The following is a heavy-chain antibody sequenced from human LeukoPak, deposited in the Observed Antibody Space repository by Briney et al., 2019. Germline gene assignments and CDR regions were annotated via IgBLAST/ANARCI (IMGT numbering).Heavy chain of an antibody. D-gene: IGHD6-13*01. V-gene: IGHV3-11*04. J-gene: IGHJ5*02. Sequence: GGSLRLSCAASGFTFSDYYMSWIRQAPGKGLEWVSYISNSGSTTYYADSVKGRFTVSRDNAKKSVYLQMNSLRAEDTAVYYCAREGVWKGSNWYLNWFDPWGQGTLVTVSS. CDR1: GFTFSDYY. CDR2: ISNSGSTT. CDR3: AREGVWKGSNWYLNWFDP.